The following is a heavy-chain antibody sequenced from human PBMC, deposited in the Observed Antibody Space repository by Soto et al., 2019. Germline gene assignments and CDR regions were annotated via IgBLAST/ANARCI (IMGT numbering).Heavy chain of an antibody. J-gene: IGHJ4*02. V-gene: IGHV2-5*02. CDR3: AHSEGVVIIGDYFDY. CDR1: GFSLSTSGVG. Sequence: ESGPTLVNPPQTLTLPCTFSGFSLSTSGVGVGWNRQPPGKALEWLAIIYWDEDKRYRPSLKSRLNINKETSKNQMVLTMNNKEPVDTATYYCAHSEGVVIIGDYFDYWGQGTLVTVSS. D-gene: IGHD3-3*01. CDR2: IYWDEDK.